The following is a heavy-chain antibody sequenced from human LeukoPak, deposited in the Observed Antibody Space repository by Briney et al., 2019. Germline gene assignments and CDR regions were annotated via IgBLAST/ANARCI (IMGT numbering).Heavy chain of an antibody. J-gene: IGHJ4*02. CDR2: IYPGDSAT. Sequence: GESLNISGQGSGYSFTSYRIGWVRQMPGKGLEWMGIIYPGDSATRSSPSFQGQVTTSADKSIITAYLQWSSLKASYTAMYYCARQSYGDRSYDYWGRGTLVTVSS. CDR3: ARQSYGDRSYDY. V-gene: IGHV5-51*01. D-gene: IGHD4-17*01. CDR1: GYSFTSYR.